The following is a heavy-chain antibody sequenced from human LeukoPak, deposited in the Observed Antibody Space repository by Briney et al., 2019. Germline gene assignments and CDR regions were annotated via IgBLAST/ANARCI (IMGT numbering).Heavy chain of an antibody. CDR3: ARQPILGHCTNGVCYDNWFDP. D-gene: IGHD2-8*01. J-gene: IGHJ5*02. Sequence: GGSLRLSCAASGFTFDDYGMSWVRQAPGKGLEWVSGINWNGGSTGYADSVKGRFTISRDNAKNSLYLQMNSLRAEDTALYYCARQPILGHCTNGVCYDNWFDPWGQGTLVTVSS. V-gene: IGHV3-20*04. CDR1: GFTFDDYG. CDR2: INWNGGST.